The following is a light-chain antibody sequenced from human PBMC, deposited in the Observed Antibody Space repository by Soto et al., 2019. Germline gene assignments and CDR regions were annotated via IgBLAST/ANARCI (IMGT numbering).Light chain of an antibody. CDR1: QSVSSN. J-gene: IGKJ1*01. CDR2: GAS. V-gene: IGKV3-15*01. CDR3: QQYNNWWGT. Sequence: EIVMTQSPATLSVSPGERATLSCRASQSVSSNLAWYQQKPGQAPRLLIYGASTRATGIPVRFSGSGSGTEFTLTISSLQSEDFAVYYCQQYNNWWGTFGQGTKVEIK.